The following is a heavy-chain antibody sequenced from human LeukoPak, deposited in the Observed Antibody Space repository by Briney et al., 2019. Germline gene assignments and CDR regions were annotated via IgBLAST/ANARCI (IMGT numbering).Heavy chain of an antibody. CDR2: ISSSSSYI. CDR3: ASRDYYYYYMDV. Sequence: GGSLRLSCAPSGFTFSSSSMNWVRQAPGRGREWVSSISSSSSYIYYADSVKGRFTISRDNAKNSLYRQINSLRAEDTAVYYCASRDYYYYYMDVWGKGTTVTVSS. V-gene: IGHV3-21*01. J-gene: IGHJ6*03. CDR1: GFTFSSSS. D-gene: IGHD5-24*01.